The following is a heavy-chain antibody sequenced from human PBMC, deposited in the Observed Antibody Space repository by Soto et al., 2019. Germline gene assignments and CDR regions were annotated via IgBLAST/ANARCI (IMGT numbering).Heavy chain of an antibody. J-gene: IGHJ6*02. CDR1: GFTFSSYA. V-gene: IGHV3-23*01. CDR3: TSSALIDYYYYYGMDV. CDR2: ISGSGGST. D-gene: IGHD3-22*01. Sequence: TGGSLRLSCAASGFTFSSYAMSWVRQAPGKGLEWVSAISGSGGSTYYADSVKGRFTISRDNSKNTLYLQMNSLRAEDTAVYYCTSSALIDYYYYYGMDVWGQGTTVTVSS.